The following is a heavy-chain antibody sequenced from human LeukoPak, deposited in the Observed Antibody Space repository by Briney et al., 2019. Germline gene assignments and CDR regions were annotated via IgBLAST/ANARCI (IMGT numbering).Heavy chain of an antibody. V-gene: IGHV4-59*08. CDR2: IYYSGST. Sequence: PSETLSLTCTVSGGSISSYYWSWIRQPPGKGLEWIGYIYYSGSTNYNPSLKSRVTISVDTSKNQFSLKLSSVTAADTAVYYCARRILTGYDWFDPWGQGTLVTVSS. CDR3: ARRILTGYDWFDP. D-gene: IGHD3-9*01. CDR1: GGSISSYY. J-gene: IGHJ5*02.